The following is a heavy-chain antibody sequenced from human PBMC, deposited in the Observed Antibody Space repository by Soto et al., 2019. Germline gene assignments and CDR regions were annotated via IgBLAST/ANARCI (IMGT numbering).Heavy chain of an antibody. CDR2: IVVGSGNT. CDR3: AAGLLWFGELLFRAPNDAFDI. V-gene: IGHV1-58*01. D-gene: IGHD3-10*01. J-gene: IGHJ3*02. Sequence: SVKVSCKAFGFTFTSSAVQWARQARGQRLEWIGWIVVGSGNTNYAQKFQERVTITRDMSTSTAYMELSSLRSEDTAVYYCAAGLLWFGELLFRAPNDAFDIWGQGTMVTVSS. CDR1: GFTFTSSA.